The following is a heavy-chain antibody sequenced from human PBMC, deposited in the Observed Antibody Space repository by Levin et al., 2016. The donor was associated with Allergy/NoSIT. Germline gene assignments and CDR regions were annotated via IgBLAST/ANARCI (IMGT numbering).Heavy chain of an antibody. CDR3: ARDQIAARLVQGYYYYYGMDV. V-gene: IGHV1-46*01. CDR2: INPSGGST. D-gene: IGHD6-6*01. J-gene: IGHJ6*02. Sequence: WVRQAPGQGLEWMGIINPSGGSTSYAQKFQGRVTMTRDTSTSTVYMELSSLRSEDTAVYYCARDQIAARLVQGYYYYYGMDVWGQGTTVTVSS.